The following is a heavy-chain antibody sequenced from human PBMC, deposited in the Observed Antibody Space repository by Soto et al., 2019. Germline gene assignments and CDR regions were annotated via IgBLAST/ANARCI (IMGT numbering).Heavy chain of an antibody. Sequence: QITLNESGPTLVKPTQTLTLTCTFSGFSLSTRDVGVGWIRQPPGEALEWLGVVYWDDSKTYSPSLESRLTITNDTSKNQVALRMTKMDPVDTATYYCSLCRGGVARFWGQGNLVTVSS. CDR3: SLCRGGVARF. CDR1: GFSLSTRDVG. D-gene: IGHD2-15*01. J-gene: IGHJ4*02. CDR2: VYWDDSK. V-gene: IGHV2-5*02.